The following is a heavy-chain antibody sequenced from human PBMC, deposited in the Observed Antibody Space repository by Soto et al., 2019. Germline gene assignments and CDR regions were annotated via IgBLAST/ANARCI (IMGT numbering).Heavy chain of an antibody. Sequence: GGSLRLSCAASGFTSSSYSMNWVRQAPGRGLEWVSSISSSSSYIYYADSVKGRFTISRDNAKNSLYLQMNSLRAEDTAVYYCARKQQLAPFDYWGQGTLVTVSS. CDR2: ISSSSSYI. CDR1: GFTSSSYS. V-gene: IGHV3-21*01. CDR3: ARKQQLAPFDY. J-gene: IGHJ4*02. D-gene: IGHD6-13*01.